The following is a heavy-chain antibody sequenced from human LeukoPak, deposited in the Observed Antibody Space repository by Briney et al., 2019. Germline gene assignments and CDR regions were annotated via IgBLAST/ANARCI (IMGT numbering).Heavy chain of an antibody. V-gene: IGHV3-21*01. D-gene: IGHD4-17*01. Sequence: GGSLRLSCAASGFTFSSYSMNWVRQAPGKGLEWVSSISSSSYIYYADSVKGRFTISRDNAKNSLYLQMNSLRAEDTAVYYCARDSRPYGDYVWDYWGQGTLVTVSS. CDR3: ARDSRPYGDYVWDY. J-gene: IGHJ4*02. CDR2: ISSSSYI. CDR1: GFTFSSYS.